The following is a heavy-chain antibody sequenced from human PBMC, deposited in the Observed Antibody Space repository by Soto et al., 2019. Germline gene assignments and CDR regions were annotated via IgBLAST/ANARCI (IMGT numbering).Heavy chain of an antibody. J-gene: IGHJ5*02. D-gene: IGHD1-1*01. CDR2: IYATGTT. Sequence: SETLSLTCTVSGASISGFYWSWIRKSAGKGLEWIGRIYATGTTDYNPSLKSRVMMSVDTSKKQFSLKLRSVTAADTAVYYCVRDGTKTLRDWFDPWGQGISVTLSS. V-gene: IGHV4-4*07. CDR3: VRDGTKTLRDWFDP. CDR1: GASISGFY.